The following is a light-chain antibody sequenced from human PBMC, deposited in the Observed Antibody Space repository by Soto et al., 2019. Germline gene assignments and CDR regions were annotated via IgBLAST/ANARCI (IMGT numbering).Light chain of an antibody. V-gene: IGLV2-8*01. J-gene: IGLJ1*01. Sequence: QSVLTQPPSASGSPVQSVTISCTGTSSDVGGYNYVSWYQQHPGKAPKLMIYEVSKRPSGVPDRFSGSKSGNTAYLTVSGLQAEDEADYYCSSYAGSNSYGFGTGTKVTVL. CDR3: SSYAGSNSYG. CDR1: SSDVGGYNY. CDR2: EVS.